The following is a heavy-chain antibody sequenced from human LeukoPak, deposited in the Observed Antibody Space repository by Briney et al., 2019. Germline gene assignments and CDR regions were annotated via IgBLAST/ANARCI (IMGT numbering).Heavy chain of an antibody. J-gene: IGHJ4*02. V-gene: IGHV3-30*02. Sequence: GGSLRLSCAASGFTVSSNYMSWVRQAPGKGLEWVAFIRYDGSNKYYADSVKGRFTISRDNSKNTLYLQMNSLRAEDTAVYYCAKDREYSGYDYGEFDYWGQGTLVTVSS. CDR3: AKDREYSGYDYGEFDY. CDR2: IRYDGSNK. D-gene: IGHD5-12*01. CDR1: GFTVSSNY.